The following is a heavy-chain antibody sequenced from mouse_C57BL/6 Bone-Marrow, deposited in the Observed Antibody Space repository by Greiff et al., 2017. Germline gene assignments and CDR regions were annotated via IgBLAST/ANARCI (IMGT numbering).Heavy chain of an antibody. J-gene: IGHJ4*01. V-gene: IGHV5-12*01. Sequence: EVKLQESGGGLVQPGGSLKLSCAASGFTFSDYYMYWVRQTPEKRLEWVAYISNGGGSTYYPDTVKGRFTISRDNAKNTLYLQMSRLKSEDTAMYYCARHRVYAMDYWGQGTSVTVSS. CDR3: ARHRVYAMDY. CDR1: GFTFSDYY. D-gene: IGHD3-3*01. CDR2: ISNGGGST.